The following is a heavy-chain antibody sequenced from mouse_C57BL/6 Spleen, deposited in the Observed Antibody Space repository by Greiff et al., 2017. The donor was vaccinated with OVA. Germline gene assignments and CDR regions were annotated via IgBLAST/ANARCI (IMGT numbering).Heavy chain of an antibody. D-gene: IGHD1-1*01. J-gene: IGHJ2*01. V-gene: IGHV10-1*01. CDR1: GFSFNTYA. Sequence: EVKLVESGGGLVQPKGSLKLSCAASGFSFNTYAMNWVRQAPGKGLEWVARIRSKSNNYATYYADSVKDRFTISRDDSESMLYLQMNNLKTEDTAMYYCVRDYGSSYAFDYWGQGTTLTVSS. CDR3: VRDYGSSYAFDY. CDR2: IRSKSNNYAT.